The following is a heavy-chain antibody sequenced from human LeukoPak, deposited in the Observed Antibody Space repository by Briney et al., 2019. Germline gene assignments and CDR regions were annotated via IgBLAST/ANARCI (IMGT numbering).Heavy chain of an antibody. D-gene: IGHD6-19*01. CDR3: ARLDSSGWYEDSRFDP. J-gene: IGHJ5*02. V-gene: IGHV4-59*08. CDR2: IYYSGGT. Sequence: SETLSLTCTVSGGSISSYYWSWIRQPPGKGLEWIGYIYYSGGTNYNPSLKSRVTISVDTSKSQFSLKLSSVTAADTAVYYCARLDSSGWYEDSRFDPWGQGTLVTVSS. CDR1: GGSISSYY.